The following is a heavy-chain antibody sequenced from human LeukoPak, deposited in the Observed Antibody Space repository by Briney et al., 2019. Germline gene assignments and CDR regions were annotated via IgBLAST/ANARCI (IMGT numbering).Heavy chain of an antibody. Sequence: GGSLRLSYAASGFTFSDSYMTWVRQAPGKGVEWVAYISGSGHDINYSDSVKGRFTISRDNAKNSLYLQMSSLRVEDTAVYYCTRDPRHFDSCGQGTLVTVSS. J-gene: IGHJ5*01. D-gene: IGHD6-6*01. CDR1: GFTFSDSY. V-gene: IGHV3-11*04. CDR3: TRDPRHFDS. CDR2: ISGSGHDI.